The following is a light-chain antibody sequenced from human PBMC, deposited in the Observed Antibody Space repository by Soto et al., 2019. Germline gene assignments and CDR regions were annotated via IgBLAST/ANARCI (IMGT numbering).Light chain of an antibody. CDR1: SSNIGAGYD. V-gene: IGLV1-40*01. CDR3: QSYDSTLSASGV. J-gene: IGLJ3*02. Sequence: QAVVTQPPSVSGALGQTVTISCTGSSSNIGAGYDVHWYQQLPGTAPKLLIYANTIRLSGVPDRFSGAKSGTSASLAITGLQAEDEADYYCQSYDSTLSASGVFGGGTKLTVL. CDR2: ANT.